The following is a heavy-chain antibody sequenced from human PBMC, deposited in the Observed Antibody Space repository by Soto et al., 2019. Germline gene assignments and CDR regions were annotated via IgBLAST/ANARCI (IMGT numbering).Heavy chain of an antibody. CDR2: IYSGGNK. J-gene: IGHJ4*02. CDR3: AKVPGSSGWSY. CDR1: GFTVSSNY. Sequence: PGGSLRLSCAASGFTVSSNYMSWVRQAPGKGLEWVSVIYSGGNKYYADSVKGRFTISRDNSKNTLYLQMNSLRAEDTAVYYCAKVPGSSGWSYWGQGTLVTVSS. D-gene: IGHD6-19*01. V-gene: IGHV3-66*02.